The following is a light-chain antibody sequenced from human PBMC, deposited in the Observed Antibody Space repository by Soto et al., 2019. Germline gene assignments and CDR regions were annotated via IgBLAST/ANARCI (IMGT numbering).Light chain of an antibody. Sequence: IPTTQSPSTLSASVEDRVTISCRASQSVSSSLAWYQQKPGKAPNPLIYDASNLESGVPSRFSGTGSGTEFSLTISSLQPDDFATYYCQQYNSQWTFAPGSMVDIK. CDR2: DAS. CDR3: QQYNSQWT. J-gene: IGKJ1*01. V-gene: IGKV1-5*01. CDR1: QSVSSS.